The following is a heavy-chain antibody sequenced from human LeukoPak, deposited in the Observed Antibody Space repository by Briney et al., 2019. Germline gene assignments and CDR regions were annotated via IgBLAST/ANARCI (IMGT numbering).Heavy chain of an antibody. CDR2: IIPIIGTA. V-gene: IGHV1-69*01. Sequence: SVKVSFKASGGTFSSYAISWVRQAPGQGLEWMGGIIPIIGTANYAQKFQGRVTITADESTSTAYMELSSLRSEDTAVYYCARSVVAAPWPFDYWGQGTLVTVSS. CDR3: ARSVVAAPWPFDY. CDR1: GGTFSSYA. J-gene: IGHJ4*02. D-gene: IGHD2-15*01.